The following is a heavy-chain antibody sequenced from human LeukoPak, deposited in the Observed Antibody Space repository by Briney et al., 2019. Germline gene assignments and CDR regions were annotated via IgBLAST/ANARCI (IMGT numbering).Heavy chain of an antibody. Sequence: GGSLRLSCAASGFTFSSYAMHWVRQAPGKGLEWVAVISYDGSNKYYADSVKGRFTISRDNSKNTLYLQMNSLRAEDTAVYYCAREGSPDAFDIWGQGTMVTV. V-gene: IGHV3-30-3*01. CDR2: ISYDGSNK. J-gene: IGHJ3*02. D-gene: IGHD1-26*01. CDR1: GFTFSSYA. CDR3: AREGSPDAFDI.